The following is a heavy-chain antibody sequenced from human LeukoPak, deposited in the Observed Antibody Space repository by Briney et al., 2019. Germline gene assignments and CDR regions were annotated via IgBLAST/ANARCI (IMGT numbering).Heavy chain of an antibody. Sequence: SVKVSCKASGGTFSSYAISWVRQAPGQGLEWMGGIIPIFGTANYAQKFQGRVTITADESTSTAYVELSSLRSEDTAVYYCATIEGYSSGWYDYWGQGTLVTVSS. V-gene: IGHV1-69*13. D-gene: IGHD6-19*01. CDR3: ATIEGYSSGWYDY. CDR1: GGTFSSYA. CDR2: IIPIFGTA. J-gene: IGHJ4*02.